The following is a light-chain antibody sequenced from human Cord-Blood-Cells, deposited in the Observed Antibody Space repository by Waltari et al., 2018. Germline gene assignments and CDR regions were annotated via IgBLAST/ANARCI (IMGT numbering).Light chain of an antibody. CDR2: EGS. V-gene: IGLV2-23*01. J-gene: IGLJ1*01. Sequence: SVSGSPGQSITISCTGTSSDVGSYNLVSWYQQHPGKAPKLMIYEGSKRPSGVSNRFSGSKSGNTASLTISGLQAEDEADYYCCSYAGSSTYVFGTGTKVTVL. CDR1: SSDVGSYNL. CDR3: CSYAGSSTYV.